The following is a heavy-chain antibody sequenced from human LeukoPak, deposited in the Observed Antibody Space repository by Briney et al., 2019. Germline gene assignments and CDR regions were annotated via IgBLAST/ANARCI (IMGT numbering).Heavy chain of an antibody. CDR1: GFTFSSYA. V-gene: IGHV3-23*01. D-gene: IGHD6-19*01. J-gene: IGHJ4*02. CDR3: AKAVAGTVWIDY. CDR2: FSGSGGST. Sequence: PGGSLRLSCAASGFTFSSYAMSWVRQAPGKGVEWVSAFSGSGGSTYYADSVKGRFTISRDNSKNTLYLQMNSLRAEDTAVYYCAKAVAGTVWIDYWGQGTLVSVSS.